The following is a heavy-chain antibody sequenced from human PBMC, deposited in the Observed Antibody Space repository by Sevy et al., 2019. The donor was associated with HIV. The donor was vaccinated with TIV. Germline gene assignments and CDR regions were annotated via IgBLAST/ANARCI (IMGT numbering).Heavy chain of an antibody. Sequence: GGSLRLSCAASGFDVSNNYMSWVRQAPGKGLEWVSVIYTGGSTYYADSVTGRFTMSRDTSKNTVYLQMDSLSAEDTAVYYCARDRGGVLYWYFDLWGRGTLVTVSS. J-gene: IGHJ2*01. CDR3: ARDRGGVLYWYFDL. CDR2: IYTGGST. V-gene: IGHV3-53*01. D-gene: IGHD2-8*02. CDR1: GFDVSNNY.